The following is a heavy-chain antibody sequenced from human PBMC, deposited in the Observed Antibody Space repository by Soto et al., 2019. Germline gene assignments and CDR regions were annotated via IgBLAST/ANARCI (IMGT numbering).Heavy chain of an antibody. D-gene: IGHD3-22*01. V-gene: IGHV3-11*06. Sequence: GGSLRLSCAASGFTFSDYYMSWIRQAPGKGLEWVSYISSSSSYTNYADSVKGRFTISRDNAKNSLYLQMNSRRAEDTAVYYCARGYYDSSGYTGFDYWGQGTLVTVSS. CDR1: GFTFSDYY. CDR3: ARGYYDSSGYTGFDY. J-gene: IGHJ4*02. CDR2: ISSSSSYT.